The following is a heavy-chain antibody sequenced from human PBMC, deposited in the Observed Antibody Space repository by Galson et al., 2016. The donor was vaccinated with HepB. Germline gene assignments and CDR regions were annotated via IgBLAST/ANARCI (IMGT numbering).Heavy chain of an antibody. D-gene: IGHD3-3*01. Sequence: SLRLSCAASGFTFSTSAMSWVRQAPGQGLEWVSAISSTSHSTYYADSVKGRFTISRDNAKNTLFLQMASLKIDDTAVYYRAKGWSGPDSWGQGTLVTVSS. CDR2: ISSTSHST. J-gene: IGHJ4*02. CDR1: GFTFSTSA. CDR3: AKGWSGPDS. V-gene: IGHV3-23*01.